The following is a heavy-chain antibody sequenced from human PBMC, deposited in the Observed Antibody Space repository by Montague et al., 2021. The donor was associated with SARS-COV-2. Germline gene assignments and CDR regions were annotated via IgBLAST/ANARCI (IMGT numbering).Heavy chain of an antibody. CDR3: ARGAPTISMIVVVFTGAGWYFDL. V-gene: IGHV4-34*01. CDR1: GGSFSDYY. J-gene: IGHJ2*01. CDR2: INHSGST. D-gene: IGHD3-22*01. Sequence: SETLSLTCAVHGGSFSDYYWSWIRQPPGKGLEWIGEINHSGSTNYNPSLKSRVTISVDTSKNQFSLNLSSVTAADTAVYYCARGAPTISMIVVVFTGAGWYFDLWGRGTLVTVSS.